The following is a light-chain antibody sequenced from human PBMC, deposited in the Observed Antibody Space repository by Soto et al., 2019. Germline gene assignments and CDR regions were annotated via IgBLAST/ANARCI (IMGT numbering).Light chain of an antibody. CDR2: EDI. CDR1: SSDVGKYNL. V-gene: IGLV2-23*01. CDR3: CSYAGGTSVV. Sequence: QSALTQPASVSGSPGQSITISCTGSSSDVGKYNLVSWYQHHPGKAPKLMIYEDIKRPSGVSNRFSGSKSGNTASLTISGLQTEDEADYYCCSYAGGTSVVFGGGTKLTVL. J-gene: IGLJ2*01.